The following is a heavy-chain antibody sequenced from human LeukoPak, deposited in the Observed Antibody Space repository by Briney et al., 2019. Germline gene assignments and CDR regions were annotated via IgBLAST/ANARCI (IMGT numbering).Heavy chain of an antibody. CDR2: ISSSSSTI. CDR1: GFTSSDYN. D-gene: IGHD3-22*01. CDR3: ARDGDYDSSGYLDY. J-gene: IGHJ4*02. V-gene: IGHV3-11*01. Sequence: PRRSLRLSCAASGFTSSDYNTSWSRETPGKGLERVSYISSSSSTIYYAASVKGRFTISRDNAKNSLYLQMNSLRAEDTAVYYCARDGDYDSSGYLDYWGQGTLVTVSS.